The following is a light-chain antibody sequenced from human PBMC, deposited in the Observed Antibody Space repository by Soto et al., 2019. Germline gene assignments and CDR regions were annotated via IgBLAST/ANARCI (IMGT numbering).Light chain of an antibody. CDR1: QSVSNY. CDR2: DAS. J-gene: IGKJ3*01. Sequence: ENVLTQSPATLSLSPGERATLSCRASQSVSNYVAWYQQKPGQAPRLLIYDASNRATGIPARSSGSGSGTDFTLTISSLEPEDCAVYYCQQRSNWLFGPGTKVDIK. V-gene: IGKV3-11*01. CDR3: QQRSNWL.